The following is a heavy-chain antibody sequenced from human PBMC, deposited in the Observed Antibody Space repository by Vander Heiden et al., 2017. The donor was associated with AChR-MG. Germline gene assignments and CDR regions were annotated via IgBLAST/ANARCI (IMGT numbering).Heavy chain of an antibody. V-gene: IGHV5-10-1*03. Sequence: EVQLVQSGAEVKKPGESLTISCKGSGYSFTSYWISWVRQMPGKGLEWMGRIDPSDSYTNYSPSFQGHVTISADKSISTAYLQWSSLKASDTAMYYCARHYGYYDSSGYFAYWGQGTLVTVSS. CDR2: IDPSDSYT. CDR1: GYSFTSYW. D-gene: IGHD3-22*01. CDR3: ARHYGYYDSSGYFAY. J-gene: IGHJ4*02.